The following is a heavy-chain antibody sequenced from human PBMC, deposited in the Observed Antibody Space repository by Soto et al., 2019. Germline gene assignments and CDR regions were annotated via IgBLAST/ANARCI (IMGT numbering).Heavy chain of an antibody. CDR1: GCSFNSYA. CDR3: AKGSIKYSASVDH. Sequence: EVQLLESGGGLVQPGGSLRLACEASGCSFNSYAMVWVRQAPGKGLEWVSGISAIGGSSYFADSVKGRFTISRDNCKNMLSREMNNLLAEDTDTYFCAKGSIKYSASVDHWGQGTRVLVSP. V-gene: IGHV3-23*01. J-gene: IGHJ4*02. CDR2: ISAIGGSS. D-gene: IGHD5-12*01.